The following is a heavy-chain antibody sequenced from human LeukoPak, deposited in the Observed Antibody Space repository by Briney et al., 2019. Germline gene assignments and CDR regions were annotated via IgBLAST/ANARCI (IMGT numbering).Heavy chain of an antibody. Sequence: GGALRLSCATSGFTFSTYSMNWVRQAPGKGLEWVSSISSGSSYIYYADSVRGRFTISRDNAKNSLHLQMNSRRAEDPAVYYCARIGTPQTGLFAFDIWGPGTMVTVSS. CDR2: ISSGSSYI. CDR1: GFTFSTYS. CDR3: ARIGTPQTGLFAFDI. J-gene: IGHJ3*02. V-gene: IGHV3-21*01. D-gene: IGHD3-10*01.